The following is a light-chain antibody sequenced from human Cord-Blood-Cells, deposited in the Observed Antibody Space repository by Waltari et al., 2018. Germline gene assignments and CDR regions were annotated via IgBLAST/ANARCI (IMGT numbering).Light chain of an antibody. CDR1: SSDVGGYNY. CDR3: SSYTSSSTYV. Sequence: QSALTQPASVSGSPGQSITIPCTGTSSDVGGYNYVSWYQHHPGKAPKPMMYDFSNRPSGVCNRLSGSKSGNTASLTISGLQAEAEADYYCSSYTSSSTYVFGTGTKVTVL. J-gene: IGLJ1*01. CDR2: DFS. V-gene: IGLV2-14*03.